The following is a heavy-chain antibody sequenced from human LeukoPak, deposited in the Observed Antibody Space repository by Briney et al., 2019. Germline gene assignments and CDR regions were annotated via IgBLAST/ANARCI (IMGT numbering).Heavy chain of an antibody. CDR3: AKTSRGSGSYYGDY. D-gene: IGHD3-10*01. CDR2: ISGSGGST. CDR1: GVIISNYT. Sequence: PGGSLRLSCAASGVIISNYTMTWVRQAPGKGLEWVSAISGSGGSTYYADSVKGRFTISRDNSKNTLYLQMNSLRAEDTAVYYCAKTSRGSGSYYGDYWGQGILVTVSS. J-gene: IGHJ4*02. V-gene: IGHV3-23*01.